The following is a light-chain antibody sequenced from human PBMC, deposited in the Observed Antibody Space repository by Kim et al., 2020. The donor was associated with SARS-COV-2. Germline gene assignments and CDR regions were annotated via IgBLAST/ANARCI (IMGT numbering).Light chain of an antibody. CDR3: QSYDSDLSGYV. J-gene: IGLJ1*01. Sequence: SVPISCTGNSSNVGAGYEVHWYQRLPGVGPELLSYNDNTRPSRVPDRFSGSRSGTSASLAITGLQFEDEAGYDCQSYDSDLSGYVFGTGTKVTVL. CDR2: NDN. CDR1: SSNVGAGYE. V-gene: IGLV1-40*01.